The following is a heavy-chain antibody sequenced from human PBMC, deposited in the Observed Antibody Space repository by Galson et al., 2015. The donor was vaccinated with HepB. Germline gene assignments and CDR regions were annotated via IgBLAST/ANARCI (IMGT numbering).Heavy chain of an antibody. V-gene: IGHV4-34*01. Sequence: SETLSLTCAVYGGFFSGYYWSWIRQPPGKGLEWIGEINHSGSTNYNPYLKSRVTISVDTSKNQFSLKLSSVTAADTAVYYYARAEGIVVVPASRGRYYYYMDVWGKGTTVTVSS. D-gene: IGHD2-2*01. CDR1: GGFFSGYY. CDR3: ARAEGIVVVPASRGRYYYYMDV. CDR2: INHSGST. J-gene: IGHJ6*03.